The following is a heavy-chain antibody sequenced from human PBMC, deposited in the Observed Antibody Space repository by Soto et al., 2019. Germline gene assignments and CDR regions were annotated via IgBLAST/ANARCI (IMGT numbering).Heavy chain of an antibody. CDR1: GYTFTGYY. D-gene: IGHD2-21*02. Sequence: QVQLVQSGAEVKTPGASVTVSCKASGYTFTGYYLHWVRQAPGQGLEWLGWINPSSGVTNYGQKFHGWVTVTRDTSVGTAYMELSTLKSDDTALYFCARGVESVAGPSAIRRHDSYHSLMDVWGQGTTVTGSS. V-gene: IGHV1-2*04. CDR3: ARGVESVAGPSAIRRHDSYHSLMDV. J-gene: IGHJ6*02. CDR2: INPSSGVT.